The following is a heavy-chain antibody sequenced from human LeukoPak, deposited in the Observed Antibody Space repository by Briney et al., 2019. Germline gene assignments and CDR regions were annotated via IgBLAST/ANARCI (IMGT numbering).Heavy chain of an antibody. V-gene: IGHV3-30-3*01. CDR1: GFTFSSYA. D-gene: IGHD2-15*01. CDR2: ISYDGSNK. Sequence: GGSLRLSCAASGFTFSSYAMSWVRQAPGKGLEWVAVISYDGSNKYYADSVKGRFTISRDNSKNTLYLQMNSLRAEDTAVYYCARAAGQDSHDYWGQGTLVTVSS. J-gene: IGHJ4*02. CDR3: ARAAGQDSHDY.